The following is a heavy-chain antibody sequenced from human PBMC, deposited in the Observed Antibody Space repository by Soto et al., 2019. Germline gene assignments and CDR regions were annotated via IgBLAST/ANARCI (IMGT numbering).Heavy chain of an antibody. CDR2: IAYDGGNK. J-gene: IGHJ6*02. CDR1: GFTFSSYA. CDR3: ASQLSVAGNYFFYYAMDV. V-gene: IGHV3-30-3*01. D-gene: IGHD6-13*01. Sequence: PGGSLRLSCAASGFTFSSYAMHWVRQAAGKGLEWVGVIAYDGGNKYYADSVKGRFTISRDNSKNTVYLQMNSLRVDDTAVYYCASQLSVAGNYFFYYAMDVWGQGTTVTVSS.